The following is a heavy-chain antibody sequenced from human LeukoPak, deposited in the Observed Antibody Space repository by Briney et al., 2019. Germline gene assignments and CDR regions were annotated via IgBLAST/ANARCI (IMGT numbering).Heavy chain of an antibody. CDR3: ARDQEGGEPSSWSQVH. J-gene: IGHJ4*02. CDR1: GYTFTSYA. CDR2: IIPIFGTA. Sequence: SVKVSCKASGYTFTSYAISWVRQAPGQGLEWMGGIIPIFGTANYAQKFQGRVTSAADESTSTAYRELSSLRSEDTAVYYCARDQEGGEPSSWSQVHWGQGTLVTVSS. D-gene: IGHD6-13*01. V-gene: IGHV1-69*13.